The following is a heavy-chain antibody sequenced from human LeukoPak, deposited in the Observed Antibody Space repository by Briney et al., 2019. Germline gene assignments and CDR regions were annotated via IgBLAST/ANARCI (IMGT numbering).Heavy chain of an antibody. Sequence: PSETLSLTCTVSGGSISSSSYYWGWIRQPPGKGLEWIGSIYYSGSTYYNPSLKSRVTISVDTSKNQFSLKVSSVTAADTAVYYCARVPCSSTSCYGQAFMDVWGKGTTVTVSS. CDR2: IYYSGST. V-gene: IGHV4-39*07. J-gene: IGHJ6*03. CDR3: ARVPCSSTSCYGQAFMDV. CDR1: GGSISSSSYY. D-gene: IGHD2-2*01.